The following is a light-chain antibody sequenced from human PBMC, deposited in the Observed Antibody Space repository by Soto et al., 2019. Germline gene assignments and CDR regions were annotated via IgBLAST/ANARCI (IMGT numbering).Light chain of an antibody. CDR2: DAS. CDR1: QGISSD. CDR3: LQDHNYPWT. V-gene: IGKV1-6*01. Sequence: AIRMTQSPSSLSASVGDRVTITCRASQGISSDLGWYQQKRGKAPNLLIFDASTLKSGVPARFSGSGSGTDFTLTISSLQPEDFATYYCLQDHNYPWTFGQGTKVEIK. J-gene: IGKJ1*01.